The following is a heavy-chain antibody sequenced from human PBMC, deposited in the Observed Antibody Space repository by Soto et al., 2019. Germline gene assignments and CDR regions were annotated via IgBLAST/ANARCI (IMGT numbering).Heavy chain of an antibody. Sequence: GGSLRLSCAASGFLVSSHYISWVRQASGRGLEWVSVIFPGGSTYDADSVKGRFTISRDKSKNTVYLQMNSLRADDTAVYYCERGMGEVAAHSADYWGQGTLVTVSS. CDR3: ERGMGEVAAHSADY. V-gene: IGHV3-53*01. D-gene: IGHD6-19*01. CDR2: IFPGGST. J-gene: IGHJ4*02. CDR1: GFLVSSHY.